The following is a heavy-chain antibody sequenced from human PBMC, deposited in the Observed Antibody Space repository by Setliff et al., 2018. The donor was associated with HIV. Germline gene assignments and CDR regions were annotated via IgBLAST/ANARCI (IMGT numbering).Heavy chain of an antibody. CDR2: INPNTGDT. D-gene: IGHD3-9*01. V-gene: IGHV1-2*06. CDR1: GYTFTGYF. Sequence: GASVKVSCKASGYTFTGYFIHWVRQAPGQGLEWMGRINPNTGDTNYAQKFQDRVTMTRDTSINTAYMELSRLRSDDTAVYYGAREYDVLTGYYISAFDIWGQGTMVTVSS. CDR3: AREYDVLTGYYISAFDI. J-gene: IGHJ3*02.